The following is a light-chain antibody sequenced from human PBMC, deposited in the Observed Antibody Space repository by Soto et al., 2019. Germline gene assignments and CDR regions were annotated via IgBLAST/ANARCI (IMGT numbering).Light chain of an antibody. V-gene: IGKV3-15*01. J-gene: IGKJ5*01. CDR1: QSVSSN. Sequence: EIVLTQSPGTLSLSPGERATLSCRASQSVSSNLAWYQQKPGQAPRLLIYGASTRATGIPARFSGSGSGAEFTLTISSLQSEDFALYYCQQYQYWPPITFGQGTRLEIK. CDR3: QQYQYWPPIT. CDR2: GAS.